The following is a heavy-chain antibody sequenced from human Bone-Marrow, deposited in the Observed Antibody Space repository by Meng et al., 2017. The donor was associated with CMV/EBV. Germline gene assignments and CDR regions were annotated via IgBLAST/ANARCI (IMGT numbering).Heavy chain of an antibody. Sequence: GESLKISCAASGFTFSTYAMHWVRQAPGKGLEWVAVISYDGTNKYYADSVKGRFTISRDNSNNTLYLQMNSLSAEDTAVYYCATDPDYPQVPRYQLPPWGQGTLVTVSS. CDR2: ISYDGTNK. J-gene: IGHJ5*02. CDR3: ATDPDYPQVPRYQLPP. CDR1: GFTFSTYA. D-gene: IGHD2-2*01. V-gene: IGHV3-30*04.